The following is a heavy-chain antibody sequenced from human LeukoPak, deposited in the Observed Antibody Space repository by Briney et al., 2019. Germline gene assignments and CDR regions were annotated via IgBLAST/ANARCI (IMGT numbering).Heavy chain of an antibody. V-gene: IGHV1-8*03. Sequence: ASVKVSCKASGYTFTSYDINWVRQATGQGLEWMGWMNPNSGNTGYAQKFQGRVTITRNTSISTAYMELSRLRSDDTAVYYCARGAATVTTFGYWGQGTLVTVSS. D-gene: IGHD4-17*01. CDR3: ARGAATVTTFGY. J-gene: IGHJ4*02. CDR2: MNPNSGNT. CDR1: GYTFTSYD.